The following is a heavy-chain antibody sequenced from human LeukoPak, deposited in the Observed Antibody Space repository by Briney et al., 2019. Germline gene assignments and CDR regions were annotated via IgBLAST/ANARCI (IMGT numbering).Heavy chain of an antibody. CDR1: GDRVSSSNAA. CDR3: VGGNLEFDS. V-gene: IGHV6-1*01. D-gene: IGHD1-26*01. J-gene: IGHJ4*02. CDR2: TYYRSKWYY. Sequence: SQTLPLSCAISGDRVSSSNAAWTWIRQSPSRGLEWLGRTYYRSKWYYEYAASLRGRLTVAPDTSKNQFSLELNSVTPEDTAVYYCVGGNLEFDSWGQGTLVTVSS.